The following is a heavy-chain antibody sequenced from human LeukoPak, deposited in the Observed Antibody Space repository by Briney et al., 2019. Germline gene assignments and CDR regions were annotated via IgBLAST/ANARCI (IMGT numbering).Heavy chain of an antibody. CDR3: ARGYCSGGSCYHDAFDI. CDR2: IYYSGST. D-gene: IGHD2-15*01. CDR1: GGSISSSSYY. J-gene: IGHJ3*02. V-gene: IGHV4-39*01. Sequence: SETLSLTCTVSGGSISSSSYYWGWIRHPPGKGLEWIVSIYYSGSTYYNPSLKSRVTISVDTSKNQFSLKLSSVTAADTAVYYCARGYCSGGSCYHDAFDIWGQGTMVTVSS.